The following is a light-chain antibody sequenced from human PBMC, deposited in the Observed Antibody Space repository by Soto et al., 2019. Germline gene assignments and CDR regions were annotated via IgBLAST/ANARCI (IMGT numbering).Light chain of an antibody. CDR1: KNINTW. J-gene: IGKJ5*01. CDR2: DAS. CDR3: QQRNNWPRIT. V-gene: IGKV1-5*01. Sequence: IQMTQSPSTLSASVGDRVTITCRASKNINTWVAWYQQKPGKAPKLLIYDASSLESGVPSRVSGSGSGTEFTLTISSLEPEDFAVYYCQQRNNWPRITFGQGTRLEIK.